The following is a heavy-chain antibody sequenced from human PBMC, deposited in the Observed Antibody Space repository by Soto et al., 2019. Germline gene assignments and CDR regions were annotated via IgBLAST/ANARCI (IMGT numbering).Heavy chain of an antibody. J-gene: IGHJ6*02. V-gene: IGHV3-33*03. CDR2: IWYDGSKK. CDR3: ARLQYRYGMDV. Sequence: QVQLVESGGGVVQPGRSLRLSCAASGFVFNTFGMHWVRQAPGKGLEWVAVIWYDGSKKYYADSVQGRFTISRDNSRNTLFLQMSSLTAEDTAAYYCARLQYRYGMDVWGQGTTVTVSS. CDR1: GFVFNTFG. D-gene: IGHD4-4*01.